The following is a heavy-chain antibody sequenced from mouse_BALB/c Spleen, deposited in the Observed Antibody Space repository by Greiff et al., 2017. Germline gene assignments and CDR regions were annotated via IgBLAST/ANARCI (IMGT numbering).Heavy chain of an antibody. CDR1: GFTFTDYY. V-gene: IGHV7-3*02. CDR2: IRNKANGYTT. J-gene: IGHJ3*01. Sequence: DVQLVESGGGLVQPGGSLRLSCATSGFTFTDYYMSWVRQPPGKALEWLGFIRNKANGYTTEYSASVKGRFTISRDNSQSILYLQMNTLRAEDSATYYCARGVSGTAWFAYWGQGTLVTVSA. D-gene: IGHD4-1*01. CDR3: ARGVSGTAWFAY.